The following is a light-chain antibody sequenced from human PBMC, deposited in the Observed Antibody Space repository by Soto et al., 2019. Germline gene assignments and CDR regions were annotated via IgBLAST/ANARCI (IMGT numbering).Light chain of an antibody. V-gene: IGKV3-20*01. CDR2: GAS. CDR1: QSIRSNY. CDR3: QQYGGFPIT. J-gene: IGKJ5*01. Sequence: EIVLTQSPGTLSLSPGERATLSCRASQSIRSNYLAWYQQKPGQAPRLLIYGASRRATGIPDRFSGSGSGTDFTLTISRLEPGDFAVYFCQQYGGFPITFGQGTRLEIK.